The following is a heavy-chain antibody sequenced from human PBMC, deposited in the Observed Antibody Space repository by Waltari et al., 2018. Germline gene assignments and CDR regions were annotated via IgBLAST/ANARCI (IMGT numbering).Heavy chain of an antibody. J-gene: IGHJ5*02. Sequence: EVQLVESGGGLVKPGGSLRLSCAASGFTFSSYSMNWVRQAPGKGLEWVSSISSSSGYRYYADSVKGRFTISRDNAKNSLYLQMNSLRAEDTAVYYCARDPCSGGSCPLSWGQGTLVTVSS. CDR2: ISSSSGYR. D-gene: IGHD2-15*01. CDR1: GFTFSSYS. CDR3: ARDPCSGGSCPLS. V-gene: IGHV3-21*01.